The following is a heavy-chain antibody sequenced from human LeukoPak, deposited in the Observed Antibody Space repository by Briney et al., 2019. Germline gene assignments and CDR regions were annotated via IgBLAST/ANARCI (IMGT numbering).Heavy chain of an antibody. CDR2: IYHSGST. D-gene: IGHD3-3*01. Sequence: SETLSLTCTVSGGSISSSSYYWGWIRQPPGKGLEWIGSIYHSGSTYYNPSLKSRVTISVDTSKNQFSLKLSSVTAADTAVYYCAREPYDFWSGYSPLREFDPWGQGTLVTVSS. CDR1: GGSISSSSYY. V-gene: IGHV4-39*07. J-gene: IGHJ5*02. CDR3: AREPYDFWSGYSPLREFDP.